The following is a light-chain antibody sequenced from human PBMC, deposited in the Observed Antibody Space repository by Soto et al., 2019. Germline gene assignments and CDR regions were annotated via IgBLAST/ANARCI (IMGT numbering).Light chain of an antibody. J-gene: IGKJ1*01. CDR1: QSISFW. Sequence: DIQMTQSPSTLSASVGDRVTITCRASQSISFWLAWYQQKPGKAPKLLIYKASNLETGVPSRFSGSGSGTEFTLTISSLQPDDFAIYYCQQYDTYTTFGQGTTVEIK. CDR2: KAS. CDR3: QQYDTYTT. V-gene: IGKV1-5*03.